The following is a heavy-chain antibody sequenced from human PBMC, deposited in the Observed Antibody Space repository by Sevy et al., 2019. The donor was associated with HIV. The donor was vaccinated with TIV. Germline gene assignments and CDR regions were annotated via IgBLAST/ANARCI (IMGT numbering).Heavy chain of an antibody. Sequence: GGSLRLSCAASGFSISGYGMHWVRQAPGKGLEWVAVIWYDGTNKEYADSVKGRFTVSRDKSKNTLYLKMNSLRAEDTAVYYCAREDIRVAGIGYYFHSWGQGTLVTVSS. CDR2: IWYDGTNK. V-gene: IGHV3-33*01. CDR1: GFSISGYG. D-gene: IGHD6-19*01. CDR3: AREDIRVAGIGYYFHS. J-gene: IGHJ4*02.